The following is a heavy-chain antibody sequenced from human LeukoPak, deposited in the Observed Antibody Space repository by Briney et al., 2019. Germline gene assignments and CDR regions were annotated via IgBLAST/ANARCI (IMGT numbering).Heavy chain of an antibody. J-gene: IGHJ5*02. CDR1: GYTFTSYA. CDR2: INTNTGNP. CDR3: AREFYSSSRYWFDP. Sequence: ASVKVSCKASGYTFTSYAMNWVRQAPGQGLEWMGWINTNTGNPTYAQGFTGRFVFSLDTSVSTAYLQISSLKAEDTAVYYCAREFYSSSRYWFDPWGQGTLVTVSS. D-gene: IGHD6-13*01. V-gene: IGHV7-4-1*02.